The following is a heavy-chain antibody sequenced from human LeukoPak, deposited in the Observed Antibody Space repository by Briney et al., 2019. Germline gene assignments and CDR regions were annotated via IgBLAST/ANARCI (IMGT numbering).Heavy chain of an antibody. Sequence: PGGSLRLSCAASGFTFSSYSMNWVRQAPGKGLEWVSSISSSSSYIYYADSVKGRFTISRDNAKNSLYLQMNSLRAEDTAVYYCARDGHDYGDSPYYFDYWGQGTLVTVSS. D-gene: IGHD4-17*01. J-gene: IGHJ4*02. CDR2: ISSSSSYI. V-gene: IGHV3-21*01. CDR1: GFTFSSYS. CDR3: ARDGHDYGDSPYYFDY.